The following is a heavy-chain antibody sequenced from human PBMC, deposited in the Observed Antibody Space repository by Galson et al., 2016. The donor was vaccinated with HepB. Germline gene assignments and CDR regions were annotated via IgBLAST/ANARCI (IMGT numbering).Heavy chain of an antibody. Sequence: SLRLSCAASGFTFSTYWMHWVRQAPGKGLVWVSRINRDGSGADYADSVKGRFTISRDNSKNTLYLEMNSLRAEDTAVYYCARDNWDDAGCSVDHWGQGTLVTVSS. CDR1: GFTFSTYW. CDR2: INRDGSGA. D-gene: IGHD1-20*01. CDR3: ARDNWDDAGCSVDH. J-gene: IGHJ4*02. V-gene: IGHV3-74*01.